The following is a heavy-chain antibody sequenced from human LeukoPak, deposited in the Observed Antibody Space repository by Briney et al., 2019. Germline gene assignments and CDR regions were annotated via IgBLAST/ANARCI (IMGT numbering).Heavy chain of an antibody. D-gene: IGHD6-13*01. J-gene: IGHJ6*02. CDR1: GFTFSSYA. CDR2: ISSNGGDT. V-gene: IGHV3-64*01. CDR3: ARHYSSRWCNHYGMDV. Sequence: GGSLRLSCAASGFTFSSYAMRWVRQAPGKGLEYVSGISSNGGDTYYANSVKGRFTISRDNSKNTLYLQMGSLRAEDMAVYYCARHYSSRWCNHYGMDVWGQGTTVTVSS.